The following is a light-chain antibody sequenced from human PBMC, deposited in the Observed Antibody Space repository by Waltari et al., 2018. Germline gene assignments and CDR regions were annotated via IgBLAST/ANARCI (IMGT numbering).Light chain of an antibody. CDR3: QQSFNTPRT. CDR1: QSITRY. J-gene: IGKJ2*01. CDR2: TTS. Sequence: DIQMTQSPSSLSASVGDRVTITCRASQSITRYLNWYQQKPGKAPKLLIYTTSTLQSDIPSRFSGSGSGTDSTLTISSLQPEDFATYYCQQSFNTPRTFGQGTKLEIK. V-gene: IGKV1-39*01.